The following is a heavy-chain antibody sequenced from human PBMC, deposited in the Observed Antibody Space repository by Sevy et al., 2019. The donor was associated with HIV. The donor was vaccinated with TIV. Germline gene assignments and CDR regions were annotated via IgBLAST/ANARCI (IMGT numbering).Heavy chain of an antibody. V-gene: IGHV3-48*01. CDR1: GFTFSRHS. J-gene: IGHJ3*02. CDR2: ISSTSTTI. Sequence: QAGGSLRLSCAASGFTFSRHSFNWVRQAPGKGLEWISYISSTSTTIFYADSVMDRFTMSRDNAKNSLYLQMNSLRAEDAAVYYCARPLGDCSYTSCPYIFDIWGQGTMVTVSS. D-gene: IGHD2-2*01. CDR3: ARPLGDCSYTSCPYIFDI.